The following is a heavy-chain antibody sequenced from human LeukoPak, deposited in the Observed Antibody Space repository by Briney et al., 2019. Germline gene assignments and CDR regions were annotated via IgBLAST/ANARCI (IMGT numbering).Heavy chain of an antibody. CDR1: GFTLTDHY. CDR3: ANPGSASDNGMSWFDP. CDR2: ISTSGDII. V-gene: IGHV3-11*01. Sequence: GGSLRLSCAASGFTLTDHYISWIRQAPGKGLEWVSYISTSGDIIDYADSVKGRFTISRDNAKNSVYLQVSRLRAEDTAVYYCANPGSASDNGMSWFDPWGQGTLVIVSS. D-gene: IGHD1-26*01. J-gene: IGHJ5*02.